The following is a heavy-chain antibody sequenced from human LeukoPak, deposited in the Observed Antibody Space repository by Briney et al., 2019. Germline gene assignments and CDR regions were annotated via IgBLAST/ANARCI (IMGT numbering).Heavy chain of an antibody. J-gene: IGHJ5*02. CDR2: IYYSGST. V-gene: IGHV4-59*08. Sequence: SETLSRNCTVSGGSISSYYWSWIRQPPGKGLEGIGYIYYSGSTNYNPSLKSRATISVDTSKNQFSLKMSSVTAADTAVYYCGSTPAANWFDPWGQGTLVTVSS. CDR1: GGSISSYY. CDR3: GSTPAANWFDP.